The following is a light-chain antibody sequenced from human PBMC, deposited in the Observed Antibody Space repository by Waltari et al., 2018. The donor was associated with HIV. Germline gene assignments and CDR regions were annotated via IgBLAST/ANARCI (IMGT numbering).Light chain of an antibody. V-gene: IGKV3-15*01. J-gene: IGKJ4*01. CDR3: QQYNNWPLT. Sequence: ERVMTQSPATLSVSPGERATLSCRASQSVSSNLAWYQQTPGQAPRLLIYGASTRATGIPARFSGSGSGTDFTLTIGSLQSEDFAVYYCQQYNNWPLTFGVGTTVEIK. CDR2: GAS. CDR1: QSVSSN.